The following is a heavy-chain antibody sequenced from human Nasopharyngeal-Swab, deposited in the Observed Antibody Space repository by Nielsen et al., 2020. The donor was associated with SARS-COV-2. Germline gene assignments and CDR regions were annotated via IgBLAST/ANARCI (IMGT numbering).Heavy chain of an antibody. Sequence: GESLKISCAASGFTFSSYSMNWVRQAPGKGLEWVSSISSSSSYIYYADSVKGRFTISRDNAKNSLYLQMNSLRAEDTVVYYCARVTGYSGYGCYDYWGQGTLVTVSS. CDR3: ARVTGYSGYGCYDY. CDR2: ISSSSSYI. J-gene: IGHJ4*02. CDR1: GFTFSSYS. D-gene: IGHD5-12*01. V-gene: IGHV3-21*01.